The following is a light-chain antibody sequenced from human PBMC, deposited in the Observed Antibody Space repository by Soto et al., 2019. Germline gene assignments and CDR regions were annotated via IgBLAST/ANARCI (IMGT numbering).Light chain of an antibody. CDR2: GAS. CDR3: QQYNNWPPWT. J-gene: IGKJ1*01. CDR1: QSVSSN. Sequence: EIVMTQAPATLSVSPGERATLSCRASQSVSSNLAWYQQKPGHAPRLLIYGASTRATGIPARFSGSGSGTEFTLTISSLQSEDFAVYYCQQYNNWPPWTFGQGTKVDIK. V-gene: IGKV3-15*01.